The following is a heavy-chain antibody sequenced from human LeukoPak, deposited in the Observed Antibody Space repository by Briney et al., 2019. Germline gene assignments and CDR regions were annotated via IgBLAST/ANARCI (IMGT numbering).Heavy chain of an antibody. CDR3: VKDPEDGGEALFSYYYGMDV. V-gene: IGHV3-64D*06. D-gene: IGHD2-21*01. CDR1: GFTFSSYA. Sequence: GGSLRLSCSASGFTFSSYAMHWVRQAPGKGLEYVSAISSNGGSTYYADSVKGRFTISRDNSKNTLYLQMSSLRAEDTAVYYCVKDPEDGGEALFSYYYGMDVWGQGTTVTASS. J-gene: IGHJ6*02. CDR2: ISSNGGST.